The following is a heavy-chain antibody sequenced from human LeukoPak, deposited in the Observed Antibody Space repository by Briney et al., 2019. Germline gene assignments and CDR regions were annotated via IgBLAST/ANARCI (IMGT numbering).Heavy chain of an antibody. CDR3: TRDSAAAGDY. CDR2: IKQDGTEK. D-gene: IGHD6-13*01. V-gene: IGHV3-7*01. J-gene: IGHJ4*02. CDR1: GFIFSSYW. Sequence: PGGSLRLSCAASGFIFSSYWMAWVRQAPGKGLEWVANIKQDGTEKNYVDSVKGRFTISRDNAKKSLYLQMNSLRVEDTALYYCTRDSAAAGDYWGQGTQVTVSS.